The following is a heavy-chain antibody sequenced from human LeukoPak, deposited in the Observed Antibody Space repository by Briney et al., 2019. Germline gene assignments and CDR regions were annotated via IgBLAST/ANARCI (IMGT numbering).Heavy chain of an antibody. J-gene: IGHJ4*02. CDR3: ARHRGSLYFFNS. Sequence: MSSETLSLTCTVSGGSISSGNNYWGWIRQPPGKGLEWIGSIFFWGNTYYNPSLKSRVTISVDTSKNQFSLNLSSVTAADTSVYYCARHRGSLYFFNSWGQGALVTVSS. V-gene: IGHV4-39*01. D-gene: IGHD3-16*01. CDR1: GGSISSGNNY. CDR2: IFFWGNT.